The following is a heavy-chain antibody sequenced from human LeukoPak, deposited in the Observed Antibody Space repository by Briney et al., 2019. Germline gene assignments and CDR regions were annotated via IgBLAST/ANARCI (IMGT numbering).Heavy chain of an antibody. J-gene: IGHJ4*02. CDR3: ARDGLLWFGEPT. CDR1: GGSISIYY. CDR2: IDTSGIT. D-gene: IGHD3-10*01. Sequence: PSETLSLTCTVSGGSISIYYWSWIRQPAGKGLEWIGRIDTSGITNYNPSLKSRVSMSVDTSKNQFSLRLSSVTAADTAVYYCARDGLLWFGEPTWGQGTLVTVSS. V-gene: IGHV4-4*07.